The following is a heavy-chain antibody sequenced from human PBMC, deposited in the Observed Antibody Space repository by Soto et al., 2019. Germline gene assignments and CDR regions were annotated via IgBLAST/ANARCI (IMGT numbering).Heavy chain of an antibody. J-gene: IGHJ6*02. Sequence: QVQLVESGGGVVQPGRSLRLSCAASGFTFSSYGMHWVRQAPGKGLEWVAVIWYDGSNKYYADSVKGRFTISRDNSKYTLYLQMNSLRAEDTAVYYCARGSPGAISYYYYGMDVWGQGTTVTVSS. V-gene: IGHV3-33*01. CDR1: GFTFSSYG. CDR2: IWYDGSNK. D-gene: IGHD3-3*01. CDR3: ARGSPGAISYYYYGMDV.